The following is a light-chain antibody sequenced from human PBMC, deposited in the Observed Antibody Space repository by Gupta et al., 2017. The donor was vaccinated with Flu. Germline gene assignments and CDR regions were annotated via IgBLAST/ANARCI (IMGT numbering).Light chain of an antibody. CDR2: GAT. CDR1: QSVSDY. Sequence: ILLTQSPDTLSLSPGETATLSCRASQSVSDYLAWYQQKPGQAPRLLIYGATSTTTGIPDRFSGSGSGTDFTLTISGLEPEDFAVYYCQQYVTSPVTFGPGTKVGVK. V-gene: IGKV3-20*01. J-gene: IGKJ3*01. CDR3: QQYVTSPVT.